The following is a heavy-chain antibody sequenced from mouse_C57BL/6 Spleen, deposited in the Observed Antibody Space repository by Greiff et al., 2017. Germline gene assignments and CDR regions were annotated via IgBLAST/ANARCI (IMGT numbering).Heavy chain of an antibody. V-gene: IGHV1-55*01. J-gene: IGHJ4*01. CDR3: ARTYGSSYFYAMDD. D-gene: IGHD1-1*01. CDR1: GYTFTSYW. Sequence: VQLQQPGAELVKPGASVKMSCKASGYTFTSYWITWVQQRPGQGLEWIGDIYPGSGSTNYNEKFKSKATLTVDTSSSTAYMKLSSLTSEDSAVYYCARTYGSSYFYAMDDWGQGTSVTVSS. CDR2: IYPGSGST.